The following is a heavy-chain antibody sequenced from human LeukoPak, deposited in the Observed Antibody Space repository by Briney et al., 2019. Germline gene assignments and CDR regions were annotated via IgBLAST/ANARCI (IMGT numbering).Heavy chain of an antibody. D-gene: IGHD3-10*01. CDR2: IYYSGST. CDR3: ARRYGSGNSYYFDY. J-gene: IGHJ4*02. CDR1: GDSISYFY. Sequence: SETLSLTCSVSGDSISYFYWSWIRQPPGKGLEWIGYIYYSGSTNYNPSLKSRVTISVDTSKNQFSLKLSSVTAADTAVYYCARRYGSGNSYYFDYWGQGTLVTVSS. V-gene: IGHV4-59*08.